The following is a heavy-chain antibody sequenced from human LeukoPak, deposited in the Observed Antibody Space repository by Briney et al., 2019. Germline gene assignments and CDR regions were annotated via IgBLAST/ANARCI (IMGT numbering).Heavy chain of an antibody. D-gene: IGHD5-12*01. Sequence: GGSLRLSCAASGFTFSSYGMHWVRQAPGKGLEWVAVISYDGSNKYYADSVKGRFTISRDNSKNTLYLQMNSLRAEDTAVYYCASTYSGYDGLDAFDIWGQGTMVTVSS. V-gene: IGHV3-30*03. J-gene: IGHJ3*02. CDR2: ISYDGSNK. CDR3: ASTYSGYDGLDAFDI. CDR1: GFTFSSYG.